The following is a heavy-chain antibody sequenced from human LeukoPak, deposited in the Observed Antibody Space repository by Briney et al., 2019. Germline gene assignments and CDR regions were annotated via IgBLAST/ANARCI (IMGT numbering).Heavy chain of an antibody. D-gene: IGHD3-22*01. J-gene: IGHJ4*02. CDR2: IYSGGNT. CDR3: ARAVSSGYDPFDY. Sequence: GGSLRLSCAASGFTVSSNYMSWVRQAPGKGLEWVSVIYSGGNTYYADSVKGRFTISRDNSKNTLYLQMNSLRAEDTAVYYCARAVSSGYDPFDYWGQGTLITVSS. V-gene: IGHV3-53*01. CDR1: GFTVSSNY.